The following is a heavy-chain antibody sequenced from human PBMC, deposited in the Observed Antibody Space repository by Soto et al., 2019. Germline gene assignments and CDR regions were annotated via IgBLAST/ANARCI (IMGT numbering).Heavy chain of an antibody. Sequence: PGGSLRLSCAASGFTFSSYAMSWVRQAPGKGLEWVSAISGSGGSTYYADSVKGRFTISRDNSKSTLYLQMNSLRAEDTAVYYCARDGTVAVAGNPHPWDYWGRGTLVTVSS. CDR1: GFTFSSYA. J-gene: IGHJ4*02. V-gene: IGHV3-23*01. D-gene: IGHD6-19*01. CDR2: ISGSGGST. CDR3: ARDGTVAVAGNPHPWDY.